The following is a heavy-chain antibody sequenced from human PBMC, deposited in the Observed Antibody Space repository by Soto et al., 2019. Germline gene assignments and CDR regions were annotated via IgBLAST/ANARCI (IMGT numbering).Heavy chain of an antibody. CDR2: ICNSGTT. CDR1: GGSIRSYC. V-gene: IGHV4-59*08. Sequence: SETLSLTCTVSGGSIRSYCWTWIRQPPGEGLERIGCICNSGTTNYNPSLKSRVAISVDTSKNQFPLKLSSVTAADTAVYYCARTQYDFWSGYYSYYYYYMDVWGKGTTVTVSS. CDR3: ARTQYDFWSGYYSYYYYYMDV. D-gene: IGHD3-3*01. J-gene: IGHJ6*03.